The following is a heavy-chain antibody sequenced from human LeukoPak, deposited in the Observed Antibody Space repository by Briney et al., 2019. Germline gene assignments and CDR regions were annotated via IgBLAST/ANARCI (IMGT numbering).Heavy chain of an antibody. D-gene: IGHD3-22*01. CDR2: MNPNSGNT. CDR3: ATGAGYYFDGRPVYYFDY. V-gene: IGHV1-8*01. CDR1: GYTFTTYD. J-gene: IGHJ4*02. Sequence: ASVKVSCKASGYTFTTYDINWVRQATGQGLEWMGWMNPNSGNTGYAQEFQGRVTMTRNTSISTAYMELSSLRSEDTAVYYCATGAGYYFDGRPVYYFDYWSQGTLVTVSS.